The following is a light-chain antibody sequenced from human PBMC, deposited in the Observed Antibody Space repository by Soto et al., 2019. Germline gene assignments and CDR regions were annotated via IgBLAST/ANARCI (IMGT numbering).Light chain of an antibody. CDR2: DAS. CDR3: QQRYVWPIT. V-gene: IGKV3-11*01. Sequence: DIVLTQSPATLSLSPGDRATLSCRANQRIGDYLAWYQQKPGQSPRLLIYDASNRAAGTPARFAGSGSDSDYTLTISSLQPEDFAVYYCQQRYVWPITFGQGTQLEIK. J-gene: IGKJ5*01. CDR1: QRIGDY.